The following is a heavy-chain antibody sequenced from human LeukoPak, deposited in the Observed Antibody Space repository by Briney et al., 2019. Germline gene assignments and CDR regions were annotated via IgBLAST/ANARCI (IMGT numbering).Heavy chain of an antibody. Sequence: SETLSLTCTVSGGSISGYFWSWIRQPPGEGLQFIGYIYYTGTASYNPSLNSRVTMSVDTSKNQFSLKVTSVTAADTAVYYCARDSYYDIHYFDYWGQGTLVTVSS. J-gene: IGHJ4*02. CDR3: ARDSYYDIHYFDY. V-gene: IGHV4-59*01. D-gene: IGHD3-9*01. CDR1: GGSISGYF. CDR2: IYYTGTA.